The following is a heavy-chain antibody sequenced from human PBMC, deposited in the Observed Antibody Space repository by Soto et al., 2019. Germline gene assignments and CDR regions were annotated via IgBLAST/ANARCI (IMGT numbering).Heavy chain of an antibody. Sequence: EVQLLESGGGSVQPGGSLRLSCAASGFTFSSYAMTWARQAPGKGLEWVSGIGESGDNTYYADSVKGRFSISRDDSKNTLYLQMNSLRVEDTAVYYCTRGRGYGVPFDPWGQGTLVTVSS. J-gene: IGHJ5*02. CDR3: TRGRGYGVPFDP. CDR1: GFTFSSYA. V-gene: IGHV3-23*01. D-gene: IGHD5-12*01. CDR2: IGESGDNT.